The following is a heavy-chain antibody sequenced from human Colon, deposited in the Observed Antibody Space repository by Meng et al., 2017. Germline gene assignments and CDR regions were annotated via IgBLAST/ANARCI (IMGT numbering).Heavy chain of an antibody. V-gene: IGHV4-38-2*01. D-gene: IGHD3-22*01. Sequence: QAPLQESGPALGKPSETLSLPCSVSGYSISTAYYWGWIRQTPGKGLEWIASIDRSGTTYYNPSLESRVTISVDTSKNHFSLRLNSVTAADTAVYFCARTIYSSSVDYWGQGTLVTVSS. J-gene: IGHJ4*02. CDR1: GYSISTAYY. CDR2: IDRSGTT. CDR3: ARTIYSSSVDY.